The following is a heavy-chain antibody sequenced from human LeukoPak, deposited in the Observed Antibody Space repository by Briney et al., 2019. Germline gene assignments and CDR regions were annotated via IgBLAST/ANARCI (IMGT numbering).Heavy chain of an antibody. CDR2: FDPEDGET. J-gene: IGHJ4*02. CDR1: GYTLTELS. V-gene: IGHV1-24*01. Sequence: ASVKVSCKVSGYTLTELSMHWVRQAPGKGLEWMGGFDPEDGETIYAQKFQGRVTTIEDTSTDTAYMELSSLRSEDTAVYYCATMVVNDYWGQGTPVTVSS. D-gene: IGHD2-15*01. CDR3: ATMVVNDY.